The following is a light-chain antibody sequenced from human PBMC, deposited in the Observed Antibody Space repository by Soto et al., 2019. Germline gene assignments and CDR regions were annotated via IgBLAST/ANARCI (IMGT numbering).Light chain of an antibody. J-gene: IGKJ4*01. CDR1: QSISSY. Sequence: DIQMTQSPSSLSACVGDRVTITCRASQSISSYLSWYQQKPGQAPKLLINVASTLQSGVPSRFSGSGSGTDFTLAISSLQSEDFATYYCQQSSSTPRPFGGGTKADIK. V-gene: IGKV1-39*01. CDR3: QQSSSTPRP. CDR2: VAS.